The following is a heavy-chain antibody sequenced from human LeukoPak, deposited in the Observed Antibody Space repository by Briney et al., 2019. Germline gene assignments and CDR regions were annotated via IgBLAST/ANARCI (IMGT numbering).Heavy chain of an antibody. CDR3: AKSPGVGIAARRWFDP. D-gene: IGHD6-6*01. CDR2: ISASGGST. V-gene: IGHV3-23*01. CDR1: GFTSTTSA. J-gene: IGHJ5*02. Sequence: GGSLRLSCAASGFTSTTSAMNWVRQAPGKGLEWVSGISASGGSTYYADSVKGRFTISRDNSNNTLYVQMTSLRVEDTAIYYCAKSPGVGIAARRWFDPWGQGTLVTVSS.